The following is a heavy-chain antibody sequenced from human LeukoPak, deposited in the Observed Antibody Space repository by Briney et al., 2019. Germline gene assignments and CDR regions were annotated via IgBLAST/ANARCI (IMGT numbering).Heavy chain of an antibody. CDR2: IIPIFGTA. CDR3: ARSLGTDQLLLRTFDY. V-gene: IGHV1-69*13. CDR1: GYTFTGYY. D-gene: IGHD2-2*01. Sequence: SVKVSCKASGYTFTGYYMHWVRQAPGQGLEWMGGIIPIFGTANYAQKFQGRVTITADESTSTAYMELSSLRSEDTAVYYCARSLGTDQLLLRTFDYWGQGTLVTVSS. J-gene: IGHJ4*02.